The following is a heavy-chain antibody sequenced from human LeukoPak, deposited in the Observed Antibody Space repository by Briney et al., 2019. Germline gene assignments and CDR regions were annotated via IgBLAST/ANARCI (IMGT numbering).Heavy chain of an antibody. V-gene: IGHV3-11*04. J-gene: IGHJ4*02. CDR3: ARDLRSYDSSGPPDY. Sequence: PGGSLRLSCAASGFTFSDYYMSWIRQAPGRGLEWLSYIGRSGSTTYYADSVQGRFTISRDNAKNSLYLQMNSLRAEDTAVYYCARDLRSYDSSGPPDYWGQGTLVTVSS. D-gene: IGHD3-22*01. CDR2: IGRSGSTT. CDR1: GFTFSDYY.